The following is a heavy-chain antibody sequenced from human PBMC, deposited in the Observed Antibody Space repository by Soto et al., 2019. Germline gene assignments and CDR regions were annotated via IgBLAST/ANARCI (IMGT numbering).Heavy chain of an antibody. CDR3: ARGLPQDIVVVPAALSMDV. Sequence: ASVKVSCKASGGTFSSYAISWVRQAPGQGLEWMGGIIPIFGTANYAQKFQGRVTITADQATSTAYMELSSLRSEDTAVYYCARGLPQDIVVVPAALSMDVWGQGTTVTV. D-gene: IGHD2-2*01. V-gene: IGHV1-69*13. CDR2: IIPIFGTA. CDR1: GGTFSSYA. J-gene: IGHJ6*02.